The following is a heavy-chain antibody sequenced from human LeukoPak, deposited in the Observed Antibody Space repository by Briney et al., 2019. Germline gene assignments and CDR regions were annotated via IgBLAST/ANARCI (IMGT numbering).Heavy chain of an antibody. CDR1: GSTFNTYT. Sequence: GGALRLSCAASGSTFNTYTMNWVRQAPGKGLGWVSSLNCNIDYKYYADSVKGRFTISRDNAKNSLYLQMNSLRAEDTAVYYCARESDPFSRVYYYYGMDVWGQGTTVTVSS. CDR3: ARESDPFSRVYYYYGMDV. J-gene: IGHJ6*02. V-gene: IGHV3-21*01. CDR2: LNCNIDYK.